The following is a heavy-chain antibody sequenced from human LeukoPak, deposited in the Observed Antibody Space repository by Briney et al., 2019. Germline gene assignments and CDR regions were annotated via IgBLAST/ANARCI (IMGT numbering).Heavy chain of an antibody. CDR1: GFIFDDYA. CDR2: ISWSSGSI. V-gene: IGHV3-9*01. Sequence: SGRSLRLSCAASGFIFDDYAMHWVRQGPGKGLEWVSGISWSSGSIGYADSVKGRFTISRDNAKNSLYLQMNSLRAGDTALYYCAKDTSITIFGVVSSYYGMDVWGQGTTVTVSS. CDR3: AKDTSITIFGVVSSYYGMDV. J-gene: IGHJ6*02. D-gene: IGHD3-3*01.